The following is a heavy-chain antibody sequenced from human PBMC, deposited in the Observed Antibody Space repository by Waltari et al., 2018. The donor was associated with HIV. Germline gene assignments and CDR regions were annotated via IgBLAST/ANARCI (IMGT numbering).Heavy chain of an antibody. J-gene: IGHJ4*02. CDR3: ARVLGATYSVDH. D-gene: IGHD1-26*01. CDR1: RFTFSTYG. Sequence: QVQLVASGGGVVQPGRPLRLSCAASRFTFSTYGMHWVRQAPGKGLEWVTIMSLDGNTKYYMESVEGRFTISRDNSKNTVYLQMNNLRAEDTAVYYCARVLGATYSVDHWGQGTLVTVSS. V-gene: IGHV3-33*01. CDR2: MSLDGNTK.